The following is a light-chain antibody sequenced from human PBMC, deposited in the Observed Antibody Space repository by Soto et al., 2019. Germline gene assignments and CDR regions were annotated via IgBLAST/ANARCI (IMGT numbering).Light chain of an antibody. Sequence: VLTQSPDTLSLSPGETATLSCRASPSVDRYVAWYQQKLGQAPRLLIYDAYTRATGVAARFTGSGSATDFSLTITSLEPEDFAVYYCQQRAKWPSTFGPGTKVE. V-gene: IGKV3-11*01. CDR2: DAY. J-gene: IGKJ2*02. CDR1: PSVDRY. CDR3: QQRAKWPST.